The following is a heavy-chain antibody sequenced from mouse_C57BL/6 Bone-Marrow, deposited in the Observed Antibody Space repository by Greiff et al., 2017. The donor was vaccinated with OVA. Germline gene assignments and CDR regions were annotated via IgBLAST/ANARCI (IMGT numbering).Heavy chain of an antibody. V-gene: IGHV5-4*03. CDR1: GFTFSSYA. CDR3: ASWGGGYFDV. J-gene: IGHJ1*03. CDR2: ISDGGSYT. Sequence: EVKLMESGGGLVKPGGSLKLSCAASGFTFSSYAMSWVRQTPEKRLEWVATISDGGSYTYYPDNVKGRFTISRDNAKNNLYLQMSHLKSEDTAMYYCASWGGGYFDVWGTGTTVTVSS.